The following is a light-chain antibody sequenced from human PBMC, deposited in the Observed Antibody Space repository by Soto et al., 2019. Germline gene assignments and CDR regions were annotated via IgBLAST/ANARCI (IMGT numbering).Light chain of an antibody. CDR1: QTIDKF. V-gene: IGKV3-11*01. Sequence: EVELTQSPATLSLSPGETATLSCRASQTIDKFLAWYQQRPGQPPRLLIFDSSNRATGVPVRFSGSGSGTVFTLTIGSLEPEDSAVYYCQQRKHWPPITFGQGTLLEI. J-gene: IGKJ5*01. CDR3: QQRKHWPPIT. CDR2: DSS.